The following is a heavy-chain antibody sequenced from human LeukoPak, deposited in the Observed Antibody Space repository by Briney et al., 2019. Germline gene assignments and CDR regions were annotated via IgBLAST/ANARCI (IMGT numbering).Heavy chain of an antibody. CDR2: NNPNSGGT. Sequence: ASVKVSCKASGYTFTGYYMHWVRQAPGQGLEWMGWNNPNSGGTNYAQKFQGRVTMTRDTSISTAYMELSRLRSDDTAVYYCARDSLYYYDSSGCWWGQGTLVTVSS. V-gene: IGHV1-2*02. D-gene: IGHD3-22*01. J-gene: IGHJ4*02. CDR3: ARDSLYYYDSSGCW. CDR1: GYTFTGYY.